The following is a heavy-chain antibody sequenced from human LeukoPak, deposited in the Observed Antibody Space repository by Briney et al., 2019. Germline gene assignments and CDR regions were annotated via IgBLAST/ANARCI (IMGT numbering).Heavy chain of an antibody. CDR3: ARYVGITVADSFDP. V-gene: IGHV1-18*01. D-gene: IGHD6-13*01. CDR2: IHIYRGNT. CDR1: GYGSSNYG. J-gene: IGHJ5*02. Sequence: GASVKVSCKASGYGSSNYGISWVRQAPGQGLEWMGWIHIYRGNTNYAQKFQGRVTMTTDTSTSTVYMEVRGLRSDDTAMYYCARYVGITVADSFDPWGQGTLVTVSS.